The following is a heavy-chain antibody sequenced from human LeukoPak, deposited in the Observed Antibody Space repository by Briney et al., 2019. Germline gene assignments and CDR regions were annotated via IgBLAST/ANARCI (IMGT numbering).Heavy chain of an antibody. CDR2: ISSGSKYI. J-gene: IGHJ4*02. CDR3: ARALSYSYGSMDF. Sequence: PGGSLRLSCAASVFTFSSYSMNWVRQAPGKGLEWVSSISSGSKYIYNADSVKGRFTISRDNAKNSLYLQMNSLGAEDTAVYYCARALSYSYGSMDFWGQGTLVIVSS. D-gene: IGHD5-18*01. V-gene: IGHV3-21*01. CDR1: VFTFSSYS.